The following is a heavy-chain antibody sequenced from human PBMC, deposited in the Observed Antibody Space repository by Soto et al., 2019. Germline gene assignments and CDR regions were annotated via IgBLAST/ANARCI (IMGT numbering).Heavy chain of an antibody. CDR3: ASRKYYYDSSGFDY. Sequence: TSETLSLTCTVSGGSISSYYWSWIRQPPGKGLEWIGYIYYSGSTNYNPSLKSRVTISVDTSKNQFSLKLSSVTAADTAVYYCASRKYYYDSSGFDYWGQGTLVTVSS. D-gene: IGHD3-22*01. V-gene: IGHV4-59*01. J-gene: IGHJ4*02. CDR2: IYYSGST. CDR1: GGSISSYY.